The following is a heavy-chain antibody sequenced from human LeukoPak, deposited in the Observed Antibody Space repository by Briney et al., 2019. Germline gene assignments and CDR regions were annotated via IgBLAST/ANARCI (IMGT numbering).Heavy chain of an antibody. V-gene: IGHV3-21*01. CDR3: AKPGIAVAGTGWFDP. Sequence: PGGSLRLSCAASGFTFSNYSMNWVRQAPGKGLEWVSSIISNSNYIYYADSVKGRFTISRDNAKNSLYLQMNGLRAGDTAVYYCAKPGIAVAGTGWFDPWGQGTLVTVSS. CDR2: IISNSNYI. D-gene: IGHD6-19*01. J-gene: IGHJ5*02. CDR1: GFTFSNYS.